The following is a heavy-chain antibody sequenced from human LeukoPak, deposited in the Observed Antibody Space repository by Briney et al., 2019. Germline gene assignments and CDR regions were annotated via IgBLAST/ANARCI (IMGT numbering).Heavy chain of an antibody. Sequence: SETLSLTCAVYGGSFSGYYWSWIRQPPGKGLEWIGEINHSGSTNYNPSLKSRVTISVDTSKNQFSLKLSSVTAADTAVYYCARASYCSSTGCPTKTPIDYWGQGTLVTVSS. V-gene: IGHV4-34*01. CDR1: GGSFSGYY. CDR2: INHSGST. CDR3: ARASYCSSTGCPTKTPIDY. J-gene: IGHJ4*02. D-gene: IGHD2-2*01.